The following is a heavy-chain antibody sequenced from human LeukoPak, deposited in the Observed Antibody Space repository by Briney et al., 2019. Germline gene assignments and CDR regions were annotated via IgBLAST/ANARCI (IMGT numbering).Heavy chain of an antibody. J-gene: IGHJ6*03. D-gene: IGHD6-6*01. CDR3: ARGASSSRYYYYYMDV. CDR2: ISYDGSNK. CDR1: GFTFSSYA. V-gene: IGHV3-30-3*01. Sequence: SGGSLRLSCAASGFTFSSYAMHWVRQAPGKGLEWVAVISYDGSNKYYADSVKGRFTISRDNSKNTLYLQMNSPRAEDTAVYYCARGASSSRYYYYYMDVWGKGTTVTVSS.